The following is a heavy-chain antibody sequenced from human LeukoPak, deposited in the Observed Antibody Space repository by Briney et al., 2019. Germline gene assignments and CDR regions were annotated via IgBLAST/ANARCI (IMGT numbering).Heavy chain of an antibody. CDR3: AKLKYYDFWSSYFDY. V-gene: IGHV3-23*01. D-gene: IGHD3-3*01. CDR1: GFTFSSYA. J-gene: IGHJ4*02. Sequence: GGSLRLSCAASGFTFSSYAMSWVRQAPGKGREWVSAISGSGGSTYYADSVKGRFTISRDNSKNTLYLQMNSLRAEDTAVYYCAKLKYYDFWSSYFDYWGQGTLVTVSS. CDR2: ISGSGGST.